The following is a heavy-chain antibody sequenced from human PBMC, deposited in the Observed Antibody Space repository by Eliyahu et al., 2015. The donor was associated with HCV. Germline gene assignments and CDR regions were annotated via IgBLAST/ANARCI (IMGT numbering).Heavy chain of an antibody. CDR1: GYTFTXYD. J-gene: IGHJ5*02. CDR2: MNPNSGNT. Sequence: QVXLVQSGAEVKKPXASVKVSCKASGYTFTXYDXNWVRQATGQGLEWMGWMNPNSGNTGYAQKFQGTVTMTRNTPISTAYMXLSSLRSEDTAVYYCAXVCTAAGPYCSGGSASAGGWFDPWGQGTLVTVSS. CDR3: AXVCTAAGPYCSGGSASAGGWFDP. V-gene: IGHV1-8*01. D-gene: IGHD2-15*01.